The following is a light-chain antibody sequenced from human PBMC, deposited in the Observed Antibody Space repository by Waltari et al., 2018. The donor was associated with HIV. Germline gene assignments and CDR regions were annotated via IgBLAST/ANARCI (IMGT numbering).Light chain of an antibody. V-gene: IGLV2-23*02. J-gene: IGLJ1*01. CDR1: SSDVGSYNY. CDR3: CSYAGSNTYL. Sequence: QSALTQPASVSGFPGQSITISCTRSSSDVGSYNYVSWYQQHPGKAPKLLIYDVSKRPSGVSNRFSGSKSGNTASLTISGLQAEDEADYYCCSYAGSNTYLFGTGTEVTVL. CDR2: DVS.